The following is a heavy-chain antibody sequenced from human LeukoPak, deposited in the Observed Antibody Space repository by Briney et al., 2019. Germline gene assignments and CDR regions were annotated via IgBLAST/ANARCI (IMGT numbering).Heavy chain of an antibody. D-gene: IGHD2-2*02. CDR2: IWYDGSNK. CDR3: AKDLVGSLGYCSSTSCYRPSGAFDI. Sequence: TGRSLRLSCAASGFTFSSYGMHWVRQAPGKGLEWVAVIWYDGSNKYYADSVKGRFTISRDNSKNTLYLQMNSLRGEDTAVYYCAKDLVGSLGYCSSTSCYRPSGAFDIWGQGTMVTVSS. J-gene: IGHJ3*02. CDR1: GFTFSSYG. V-gene: IGHV3-33*06.